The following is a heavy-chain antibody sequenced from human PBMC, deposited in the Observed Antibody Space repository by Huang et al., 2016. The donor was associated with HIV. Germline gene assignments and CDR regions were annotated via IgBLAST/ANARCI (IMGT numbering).Heavy chain of an antibody. CDR3: ARLAGGTWSYYFDL. J-gene: IGHJ4*02. V-gene: IGHV5-51*03. CDR2: IYPGDSDT. D-gene: IGHD3-10*01. CDR1: GYIFTTSG. Sequence: EVELVQSGTEVKKPGESLKISCKGSGYIFTTSGFGWVRQMTGKGLDWMWIIYPGDSDTRYSPSFQGQVTMSVDKSINTAYLHWSSLKASYTAMYYCARLAGGTWSYYFDLWGQGALVTVSS.